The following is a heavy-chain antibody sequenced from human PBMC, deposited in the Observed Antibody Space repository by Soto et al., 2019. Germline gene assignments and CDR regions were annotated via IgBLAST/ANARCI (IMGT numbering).Heavy chain of an antibody. CDR2: ISYDGSNK. D-gene: IGHD1-20*01. Sequence: HPGGSLRLSCAASGFIVSSYAMHWVRQAPGKGLEWVAVISYDGSNKYYADSVKGRFTISRDNSMNALYLQMNSLRAEDTAVYYCARVSGITGTIPDYWGQGTLVTVSS. CDR1: GFIVSSYA. V-gene: IGHV3-30-3*01. CDR3: ARVSGITGTIPDY. J-gene: IGHJ4*02.